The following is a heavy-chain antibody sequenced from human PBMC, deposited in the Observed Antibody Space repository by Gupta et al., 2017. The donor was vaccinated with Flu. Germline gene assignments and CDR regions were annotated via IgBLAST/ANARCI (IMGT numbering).Heavy chain of an antibody. CDR3: AKDRSGNPAIDY. CDR1: A. Sequence: ARSWVRQAPGRGVGWVSTIGVGGHTSNDADSVMGRFTISRDMSKNTLYLQMNSLRGDDTAIYYCAKDRSGNPAIDYWGQGTLVTVSA. D-gene: IGHD6-13*01. J-gene: IGHJ4*02. V-gene: IGHV3-23*01. CDR2: IGVGGHTS.